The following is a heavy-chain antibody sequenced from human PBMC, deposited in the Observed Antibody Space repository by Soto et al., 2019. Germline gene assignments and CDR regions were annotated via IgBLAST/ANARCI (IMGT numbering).Heavy chain of an antibody. D-gene: IGHD5-12*01. CDR2: ISGTGSG. CDR1: GGSVISGSYY. CDR3: ARAHSGYAPLGMDV. J-gene: IGHJ6*02. Sequence: QVQLQESGPGLVKPSETLSLTCTVSGGSVISGSYYWRWIRQPPGKGLEWVGCISGTGSGDCNPSLKSRVTTSVHTSKRQFSLRLNAVTAADTAVYYCARAHSGYAPLGMDVWGQGTTVTVS. V-gene: IGHV4-61*01.